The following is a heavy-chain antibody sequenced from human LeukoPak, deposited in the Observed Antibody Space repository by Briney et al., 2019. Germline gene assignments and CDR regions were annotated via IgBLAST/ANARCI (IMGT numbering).Heavy chain of an antibody. J-gene: IGHJ4*02. CDR3: VKDQGECPGSRCYLRFLEY. Sequence: GGSLRLSCAAAGFKFSIYCMHWVRQAPGKGLGWVTFVRYDQSATVYADSVQGRFAISRDNSKNTVYLQMNSLRVEDTALYFCVKDQGECPGSRCYLRFLEYWGQGTLVIVSS. CDR1: GFKFSIYC. CDR2: VRYDQSAT. V-gene: IGHV3-30*02. D-gene: IGHD3-3*01.